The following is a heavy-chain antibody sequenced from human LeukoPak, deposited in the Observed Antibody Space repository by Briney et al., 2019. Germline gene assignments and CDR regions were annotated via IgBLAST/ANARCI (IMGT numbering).Heavy chain of an antibody. Sequence: SETLSLSCTVSGDSISSSSYSWGWIRQPPGKGLEWIGSIYYSGSTYYNPSLKSRVTISGDTSKNQVSLNLSSVTAADTAVYYCARHWSKKLELRPNFECWGKGTLVTVSS. CDR2: IYYSGST. J-gene: IGHJ4*02. V-gene: IGHV4-39*01. CDR1: GDSISSSSYS. D-gene: IGHD1-7*01. CDR3: ARHWSKKLELRPNFEC.